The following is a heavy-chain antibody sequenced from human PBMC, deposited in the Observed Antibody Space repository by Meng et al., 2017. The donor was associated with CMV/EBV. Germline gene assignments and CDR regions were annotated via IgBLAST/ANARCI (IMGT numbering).Heavy chain of an antibody. CDR1: GGSISSYY. V-gene: IGHV4-4*07. CDR2: IYTSGST. CDR3: ARDRWGSGWKLFDY. Sequence: VAGGSISSYYWSWIRQPAGKGLEWIGRIYTSGSTNYNPSLKSRVTMSVDTSKNQFSLKLSSVTAADTAVYYCARDRWGSGWKLFDYWGQGTLVTVSS. J-gene: IGHJ4*02. D-gene: IGHD6-19*01.